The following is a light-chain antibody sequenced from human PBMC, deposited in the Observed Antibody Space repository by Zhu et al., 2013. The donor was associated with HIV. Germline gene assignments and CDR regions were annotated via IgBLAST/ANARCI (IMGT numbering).Light chain of an antibody. CDR3: QHYGSSPWT. Sequence: EIVLTQSPGTLSLSPGERASLSCRASQSVSSSSLAWYQQRPGQAPRLLIYGASSRATGIPDRFSGSGSGTDFTLTIGRLEPEDFAVYYCQHYGSSPWTFGQGTKVEIK. J-gene: IGKJ1*01. CDR2: GAS. CDR1: QSVSSSS. V-gene: IGKV3-20*01.